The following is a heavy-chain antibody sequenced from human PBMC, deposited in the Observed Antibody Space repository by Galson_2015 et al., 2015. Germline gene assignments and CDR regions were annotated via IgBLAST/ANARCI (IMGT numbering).Heavy chain of an antibody. D-gene: IGHD6-19*01. V-gene: IGHV1-69*13. CDR3: ARSPRRTALEDIAVVMASVGTFFGMDV. CDR2: ITPIFGRT. CDR1: GGPFSSHV. Sequence: SVKVSCKASGGPFSSHVISWVRQAPGQGLEWMGGITPIFGRTHYAQKFQGRVTIIADESTTTVFMELSSLKSEDTAVNYCARSPRRTALEDIAVVMASVGTFFGMDVWDQGTTITVSS. J-gene: IGHJ6*02.